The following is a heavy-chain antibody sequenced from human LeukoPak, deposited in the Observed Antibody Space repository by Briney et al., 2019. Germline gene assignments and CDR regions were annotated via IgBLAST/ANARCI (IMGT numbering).Heavy chain of an antibody. V-gene: IGHV3-9*01. CDR2: VSWNSGSI. CDR3: AKDSDCSSTSCSNNYFDY. Sequence: GGSLRLSCAASGFTFDDYAMHWVRQAPGKGLEWVSGVSWNSGSIGYADSVKGRFTISRDNAKNSLYLQMNSLRAEDTALYYYAKDSDCSSTSCSNNYFDYWGQGTLVTVSS. J-gene: IGHJ4*02. CDR1: GFTFDDYA. D-gene: IGHD2-2*01.